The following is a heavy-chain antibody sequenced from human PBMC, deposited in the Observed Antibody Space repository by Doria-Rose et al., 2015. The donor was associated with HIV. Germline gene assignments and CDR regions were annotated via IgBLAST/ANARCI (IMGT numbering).Heavy chain of an antibody. J-gene: IGHJ6*03. CDR3: ARFRPSRGIYYSLDV. CDR2: IYSSGST. Sequence: QVQLQESGPGLVKPAETLSLTCTVSGGSISSYYWNWIRQPPGKGLEWIGYIYSSGSTHYNSPLKSRVTISIATSKNQFSLKLSSVTAADTAVYYCARFRPSRGIYYSLDVWGKGTTVTVSS. V-gene: IGHV4-4*09. D-gene: IGHD3-10*01. CDR1: GGSISSYY.